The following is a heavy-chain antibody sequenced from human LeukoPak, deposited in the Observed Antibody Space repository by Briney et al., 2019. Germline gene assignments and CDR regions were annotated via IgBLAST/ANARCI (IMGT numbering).Heavy chain of an antibody. D-gene: IGHD5-18*01. V-gene: IGHV3-73*01. CDR2: IRSKANSYAT. CDR3: TSYSSPGGYYYYYYMDV. J-gene: IGHJ6*03. Sequence: GGSLRLSCAASGFTFSGSAMHWVRQASGKGLEWVGRIRSKANSYATAYAASVKGRFTISRDDSKNTAYLQMNSLKTEDTAVYYCTSYSSPGGYYYYYYMDVWGKGTTVTVSS. CDR1: GFTFSGSA.